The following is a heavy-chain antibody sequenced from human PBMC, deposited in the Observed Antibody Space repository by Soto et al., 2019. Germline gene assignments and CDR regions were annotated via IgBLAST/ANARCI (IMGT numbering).Heavy chain of an antibody. CDR3: TRGYCSSSSCYRDGVYVMDV. J-gene: IGHJ6*02. CDR1: GFTFSDHY. Sequence: GSLRLSCAASGFTFSDHYMDWVRQAPGKGLERVGRSRNKGKSYTTEYAASVTGRFIISRDDSKNSLYLQMNSLKTEDTAVYYCTRGYCSSSSCYRDGVYVMDVWGQGTTVTVSS. D-gene: IGHD2-2*02. V-gene: IGHV3-72*01. CDR2: SRNKGKSYTT.